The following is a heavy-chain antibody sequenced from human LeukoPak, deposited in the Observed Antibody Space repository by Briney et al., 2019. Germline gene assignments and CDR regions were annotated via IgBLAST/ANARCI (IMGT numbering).Heavy chain of an antibody. V-gene: IGHV1-18*01. D-gene: IGHD4-23*01. CDR2: ISAYNGNT. Sequence: GASVKVSCKASGYTFTSYGFTWVRQAPGQGLEWMGWISAYNGNTQYAQKFQGRVTMTTDTSTTTAYMELRSLRFDDTAVYYCARGTVVNDAFDIWGQGTMVTVSS. CDR1: GYTFTSYG. CDR3: ARGTVVNDAFDI. J-gene: IGHJ3*02.